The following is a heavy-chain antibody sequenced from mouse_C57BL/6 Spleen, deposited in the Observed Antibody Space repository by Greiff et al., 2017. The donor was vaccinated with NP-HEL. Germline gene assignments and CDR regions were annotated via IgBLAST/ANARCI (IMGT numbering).Heavy chain of an antibody. D-gene: IGHD1-1*01. J-gene: IGHJ2*01. CDR1: GYTFTSYT. CDR3: ARWGGPITTVVDFDY. Sequence: QVQLKHSGPELARPGASVKMSCKASGYTFTSYTMHWVKQRPGQGLEWIGYINPSSGYTKYNQKFKDKATLTADKSSSTAYMQLSSLTSEDSAVYYCARWGGPITTVVDFDYWGQGTTLTVSS. V-gene: IGHV1-4*01. CDR2: INPSSGYT.